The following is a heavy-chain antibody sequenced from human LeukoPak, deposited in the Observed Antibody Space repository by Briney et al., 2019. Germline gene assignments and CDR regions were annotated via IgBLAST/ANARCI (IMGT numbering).Heavy chain of an antibody. D-gene: IGHD1-1*01. Sequence: SETLSLTCTVSGGSISSSSYYWGWIRQPPGKGLEWIGSIYYSGSTYYNPSLKSRVTISVDTSKNQFSLKLSSVTAADTAVYYCARRTALGYWNDLLFDYWGQGTLVTVSS. J-gene: IGHJ4*02. CDR2: IYYSGST. V-gene: IGHV4-39*01. CDR3: ARRTALGYWNDLLFDY. CDR1: GGSISSSSYY.